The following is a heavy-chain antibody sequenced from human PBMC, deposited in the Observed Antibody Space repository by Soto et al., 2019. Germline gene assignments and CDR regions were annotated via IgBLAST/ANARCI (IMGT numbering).Heavy chain of an antibody. D-gene: IGHD5-18*01. CDR2: LSYDANNK. Sequence: GVLRLSCAASGFTFSNYAIHWVRQAPGKGLEWVAVLSYDANNKHYADSVKGRFTISRDNSKNTLYLQMNSLRPEDTAVYYCARGPFGDAAMVTNYFDYWGQGTLVTVSS. J-gene: IGHJ4*02. V-gene: IGHV3-30-3*01. CDR3: ARGPFGDAAMVTNYFDY. CDR1: GFTFSNYA.